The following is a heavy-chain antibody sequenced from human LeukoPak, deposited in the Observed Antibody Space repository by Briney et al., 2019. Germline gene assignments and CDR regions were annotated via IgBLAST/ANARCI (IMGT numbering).Heavy chain of an antibody. CDR3: ARGSLGRGWLFDY. Sequence: PGGSLRLSCGASGFTFSSHWMTWVRQAPGKGLECVANINQDASEKYYVDSVKGRFTISRDTAKNSLYLQMNSLRAEDTAVYYCARGSLGRGWLFDYWAREPWSPSPQ. V-gene: IGHV3-7*05. CDR1: GFTFSSHW. CDR2: INQDASEK. D-gene: IGHD7-27*01. J-gene: IGHJ4*02.